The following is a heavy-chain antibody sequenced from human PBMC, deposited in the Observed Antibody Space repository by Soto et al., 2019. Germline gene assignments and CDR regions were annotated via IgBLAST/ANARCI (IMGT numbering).Heavy chain of an antibody. CDR3: ARGISYDSTGYFTHFDY. Sequence: VASVKVSCKASGYTFTSYGISWVRQAPGQGLEWMGWISAYNGNTNYAQKLQGRVTMTTDTSTSTAYMELRSLRSDDTAVYYCARGISYDSTGYFTHFDYWGQGTLVTVSS. V-gene: IGHV1-18*01. CDR1: GYTFTSYG. D-gene: IGHD3-22*01. CDR2: ISAYNGNT. J-gene: IGHJ4*02.